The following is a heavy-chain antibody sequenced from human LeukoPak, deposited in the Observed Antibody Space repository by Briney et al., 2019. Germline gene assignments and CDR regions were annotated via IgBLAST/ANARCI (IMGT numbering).Heavy chain of an antibody. CDR3: AREVRARDLYYYYGMDV. J-gene: IGHJ6*02. CDR2: IYSSGST. V-gene: IGHV4-4*07. D-gene: IGHD2-2*01. CDR1: GGSISNYY. Sequence: PSETLSLTCTVSGGSISNYYWNWIRQPAGKGLEWIGRIYSSGSTNYNPSLKSRVTISMDTSKNQFSLRLSSVTAADTAVYYCAREVRARDLYYYYGMDVWGQGTTVTVSS.